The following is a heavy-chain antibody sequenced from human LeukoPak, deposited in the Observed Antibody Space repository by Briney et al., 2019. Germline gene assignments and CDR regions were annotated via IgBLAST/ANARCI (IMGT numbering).Heavy chain of an antibody. D-gene: IGHD2-2*01. CDR1: GFTLSSYW. Sequence: GGSLRLSCAASGFTLSSYWMHWVRQAPGKGLVWVSRINSDGSSTSYADSVKGRFTISRDNAKNTLYLQMNSLKTEDTAVYFCSRDRRYCTPTTCYSYFDDWGQGTLVSVSS. V-gene: IGHV3-74*01. J-gene: IGHJ4*02. CDR2: INSDGSST. CDR3: SRDRRYCTPTTCYSYFDD.